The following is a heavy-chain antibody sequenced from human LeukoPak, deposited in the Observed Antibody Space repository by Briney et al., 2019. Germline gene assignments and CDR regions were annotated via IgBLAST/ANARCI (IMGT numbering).Heavy chain of an antibody. J-gene: IGHJ6*02. CDR3: ARDSLPFYGSGSSYYYYYGMDV. Sequence: GGSLRLSCAASGFTFSDYYMSWIRQAPGKGLEWVSYISSSGSTIYYADSVKGRFTISRDNAKNSLYLQMSSLRAEDTAVYYCARDSLPFYGSGSSYYYYYGMDVWGQGTTVTVSS. D-gene: IGHD3-10*01. V-gene: IGHV3-11*01. CDR2: ISSSGSTI. CDR1: GFTFSDYY.